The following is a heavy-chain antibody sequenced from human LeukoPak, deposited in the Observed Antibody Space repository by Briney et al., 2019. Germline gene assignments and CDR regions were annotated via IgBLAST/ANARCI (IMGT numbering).Heavy chain of an antibody. Sequence: GGSLRLSCAASGFNFSNYNMNWVRQAPGKGLEWVSSISRSSSFTSYADSLKGRITISRENAKNSLYLQMNSLRAEDTAVYYCARDPRGYSGGWGQGTLVTVSS. D-gene: IGHD5-12*01. CDR1: GFNFSNYN. V-gene: IGHV3-21*01. CDR2: ISRSSSFT. J-gene: IGHJ4*02. CDR3: ARDPRGYSGG.